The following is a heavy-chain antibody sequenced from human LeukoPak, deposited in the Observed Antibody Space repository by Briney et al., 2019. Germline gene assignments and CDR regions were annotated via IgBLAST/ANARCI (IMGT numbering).Heavy chain of an antibody. CDR2: IYYSGST. D-gene: IGHD5-24*01. J-gene: IGHJ4*02. Sequence: PSGTLSLTCTVSGGSISSGDYYWSWIRQPPGKGLEWNGYIYYSGSTYYNPSLKSRVTISVDTSKNQFSLKLSSVTAADTAVYYCARVIGRLEMATDYWGQGTLVTVSS. V-gene: IGHV4-30-4*01. CDR1: GGSISSGDYY. CDR3: ARVIGRLEMATDY.